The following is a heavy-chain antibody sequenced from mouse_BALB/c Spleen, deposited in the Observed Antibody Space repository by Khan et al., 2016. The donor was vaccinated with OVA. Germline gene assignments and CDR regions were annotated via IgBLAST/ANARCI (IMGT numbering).Heavy chain of an antibody. CDR3: ARSRYDSDSYAMDY. CDR1: GYSITSDYA. Sequence: EVKLEESGPGLVKPSQSLSLTCTVTGYSITSDYAWNWIRQFPGNKLEWMGYISSHGSTSYNPSLKSRISITRDTSKNQFFLHLNSGTTEDTAKYYCARSRYDSDSYAMDYWGQGTSVTVSS. CDR2: ISSHGST. J-gene: IGHJ4*01. D-gene: IGHD2-12*01. V-gene: IGHV3-2*02.